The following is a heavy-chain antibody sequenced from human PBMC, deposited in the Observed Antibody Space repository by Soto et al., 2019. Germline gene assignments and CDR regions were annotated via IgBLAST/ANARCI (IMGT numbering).Heavy chain of an antibody. Sequence: SQTLSLTCAISWGSVSSNTATWNWVRQPPSRGLEWLGRTYYRSNWNFDYALSVKSRITINPDTSKNQFSLQLNSLTPEDTAVYYCAGELDIHHGLGYWGPGTSVTVSS. D-gene: IGHD6-19*01. CDR2: TYYRSNWNF. CDR1: WGSVSSNTAT. V-gene: IGHV6-1*01. J-gene: IGHJ4*02. CDR3: AGELDIHHGLGY.